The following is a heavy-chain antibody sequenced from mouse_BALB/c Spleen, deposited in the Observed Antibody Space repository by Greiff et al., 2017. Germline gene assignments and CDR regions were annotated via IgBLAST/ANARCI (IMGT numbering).Heavy chain of an antibody. V-gene: IGHV7-3*02. CDR3: ARDIRGNYFDY. CDR2: IRNKANGYTT. D-gene: IGHD1-1*01. CDR1: GFTFTDYY. Sequence: EVKVVESGGGLVQPGGSLRLSCATSGFTFTDYYMSWVRQPPGKALEWLGFIRNKANGYTTEYSASVKGRFTISRDNSQSILYLQMNTLRAEDSATYYCARDIRGNYFDYWGQGTTLAVSS. J-gene: IGHJ2*01.